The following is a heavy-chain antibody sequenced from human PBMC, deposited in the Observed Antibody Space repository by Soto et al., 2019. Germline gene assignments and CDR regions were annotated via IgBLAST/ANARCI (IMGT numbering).Heavy chain of an antibody. J-gene: IGHJ4*02. Sequence: EVQLLESGGGLVQPGGSLRLSCAASGFTFSSYAMSWVRQAPGKGLEWVSAISGSGGSTYYADSEKGRFTISRDNSKNTLYLQMNSLRAENTAVYYCAKDDGIAVAGPDWGQGTLVTVSS. CDR2: ISGSGGST. D-gene: IGHD6-19*01. V-gene: IGHV3-23*01. CDR1: GFTFSSYA. CDR3: AKDDGIAVAGPD.